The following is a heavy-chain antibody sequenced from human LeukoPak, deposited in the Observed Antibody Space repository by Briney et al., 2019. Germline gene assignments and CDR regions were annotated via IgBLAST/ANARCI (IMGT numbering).Heavy chain of an antibody. V-gene: IGHV3-53*01. CDR1: GFTVRSNY. CDR2: IYNDGRT. Sequence: GGSLRLSCAASGFTVRSNYMSWFRQAPGKGREWASVIYNDGRTYYADSVKGRFIISKDISKNTLYLQMNNLRADDTAVYYCARESGYAVGAFWGRGTLVTVSS. CDR3: ARESGYAVGAF. J-gene: IGHJ2*01. D-gene: IGHD5-12*01.